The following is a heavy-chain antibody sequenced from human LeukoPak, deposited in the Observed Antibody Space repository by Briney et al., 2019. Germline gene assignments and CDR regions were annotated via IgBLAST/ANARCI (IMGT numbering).Heavy chain of an antibody. D-gene: IGHD5-12*01. Sequence: ASVKVSCKASGYTFTSYDINWVRQATGQGLEWMGWMNPNSGNTGYAQKFQGRVTMTRDTSISTAYMELSRLRSDDTAVYYCARGGYDGYNYYYYYYMDVWGKGTTVTVSS. CDR2: MNPNSGNT. CDR3: ARGGYDGYNYYYYYYMDV. V-gene: IGHV1-8*02. CDR1: GYTFTSYD. J-gene: IGHJ6*03.